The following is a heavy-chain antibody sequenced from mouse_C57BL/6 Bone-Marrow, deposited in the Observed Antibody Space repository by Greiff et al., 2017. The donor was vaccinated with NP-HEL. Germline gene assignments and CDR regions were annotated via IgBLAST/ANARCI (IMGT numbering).Heavy chain of an antibody. CDR2: IYPGNSDT. J-gene: IGHJ2*01. D-gene: IGHD3-2*02. CDR3: TRRGAQSLDY. CDR1: GYTFTSYW. Sequence: VQLQQSGTVLARPGASVKMSCKTSGYTFTSYWMHWVKQRPGQGLEWIGAIYPGNSDTRYNQKFKGKAKLTAVTSASTAYMERSVLTNEDSAIYYCTRRGAQSLDYWGQGTTLTVSS. V-gene: IGHV1-5*01.